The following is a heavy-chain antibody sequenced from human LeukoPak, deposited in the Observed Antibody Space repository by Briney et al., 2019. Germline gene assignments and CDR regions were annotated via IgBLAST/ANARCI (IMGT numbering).Heavy chain of an antibody. J-gene: IGHJ4*02. CDR2: INPNSGGT. V-gene: IGHV1-2*02. Sequence: ASVKVSCKASGYTFTSYGISWVRQAPGQGLEWMGWINPNSGGTNYAQKFQGRVTMTRDTSISTAYMELSRLRSDDTAVYYCARVVWFGELFPYYFDYWGQGTLVTVSS. CDR1: GYTFTSYG. D-gene: IGHD3-10*01. CDR3: ARVVWFGELFPYYFDY.